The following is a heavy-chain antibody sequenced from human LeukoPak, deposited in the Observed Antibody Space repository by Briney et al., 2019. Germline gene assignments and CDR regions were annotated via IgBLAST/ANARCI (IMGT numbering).Heavy chain of an antibody. Sequence: GGSLRLSCAASGFTFSSYAMSWVRQAPGKGLAWVSVVTNSGGSTYYADSVKGRFTISRDNSKNTLYLQMNSLRAEDTAVYYCAKDPFRCGGSCYAWGQGTLVTVSS. CDR2: VTNSGGST. J-gene: IGHJ4*02. V-gene: IGHV3-23*01. D-gene: IGHD2-15*01. CDR1: GFTFSSYA. CDR3: AKDPFRCGGSCYA.